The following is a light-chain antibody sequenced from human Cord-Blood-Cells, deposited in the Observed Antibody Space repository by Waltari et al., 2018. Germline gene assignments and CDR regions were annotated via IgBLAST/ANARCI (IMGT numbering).Light chain of an antibody. CDR2: EGS. CDR3: CSYAGSSTFYVV. Sequence: QSALTQPASVSGSPAQSIPISCTGTSIDVGSYNLVHLYQQHPGKAPKLMIYEGSKRPSGVSNRFSGSKSGNTASLTISGLQAEDEADYYCCSYAGSSTFYVVFGGGTKLTVL. J-gene: IGLJ2*01. CDR1: SIDVGSYNL. V-gene: IGLV2-23*03.